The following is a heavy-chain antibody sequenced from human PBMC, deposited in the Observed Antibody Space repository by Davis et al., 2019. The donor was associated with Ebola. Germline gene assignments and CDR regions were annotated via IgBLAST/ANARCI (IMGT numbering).Heavy chain of an antibody. Sequence: GESLKISCAASGFTFSSYGMSWVRQAPGKGLECVAVISYDGNSHFYADSVKGRFTISRDNSKNTLYLQMNSLRVEDTAIYYCAKDTSNVWFDVWGQGTMVTVSS. CDR1: GFTFSSYG. CDR2: ISYDGNSH. J-gene: IGHJ3*01. CDR3: AKDTSNVWFDV. D-gene: IGHD6-19*01. V-gene: IGHV3-30*18.